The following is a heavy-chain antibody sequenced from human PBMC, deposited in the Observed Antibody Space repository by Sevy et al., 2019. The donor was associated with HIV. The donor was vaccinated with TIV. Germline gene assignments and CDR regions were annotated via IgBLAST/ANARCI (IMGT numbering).Heavy chain of an antibody. D-gene: IGHD2-2*01. J-gene: IGHJ4*02. Sequence: GGSLRLSCAASGFTFRNYAMSWVRQAPGKGLEWVSALSGTGGSTYYADSVKGRFTIPSDNSKNTLYLQMNSLRVEDTAVYYCAKDLDIVAVAAAIRLSYWGQGTLVTVSS. V-gene: IGHV3-23*01. CDR1: GFTFRNYA. CDR2: LSGTGGST. CDR3: AKDLDIVAVAAAIRLSY.